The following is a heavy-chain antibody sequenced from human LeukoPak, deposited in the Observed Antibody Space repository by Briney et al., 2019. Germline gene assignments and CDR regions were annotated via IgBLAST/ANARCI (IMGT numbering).Heavy chain of an antibody. Sequence: GGSLRLSCAASGFTFSSYEMNWVRQAPGKGPEWVSYISSSGSTIYYADSVKGRFTISRDNAKNSLYLQMNSLRAEDTAVYYCAELGITMIGGAWGKGTTVTISS. CDR2: ISSSGSTI. D-gene: IGHD3-10*02. CDR1: GFTFSSYE. CDR3: AELGITMIGGA. J-gene: IGHJ6*04. V-gene: IGHV3-48*03.